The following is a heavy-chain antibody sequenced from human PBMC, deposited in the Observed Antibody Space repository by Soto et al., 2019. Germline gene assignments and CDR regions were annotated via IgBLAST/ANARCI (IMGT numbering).Heavy chain of an antibody. V-gene: IGHV1-58*02. Sequence: SVKVSCKASGFTFSSSAMQWVRQARGQRLEWIGWIVVGSGNTNYAQKFQERVTITRDMSTSTAYMELSSLRSEDTAVYYCAADPRYYYGSGSYYKVAFDIWGQGTMVTVSS. CDR2: IVVGSGNT. CDR1: GFTFSSSA. J-gene: IGHJ3*02. D-gene: IGHD3-10*01. CDR3: AADPRYYYGSGSYYKVAFDI.